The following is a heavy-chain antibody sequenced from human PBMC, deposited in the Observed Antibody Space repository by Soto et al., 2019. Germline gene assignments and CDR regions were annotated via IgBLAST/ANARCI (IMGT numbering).Heavy chain of an antibody. CDR1: GFTFSSYA. D-gene: IGHD3-3*01. Sequence: GGSLRLSCAASGFTFSSYAMSWVRQAPGKGLEWVSAISGSGGSTYYADSVKGRFTISRDNSKNTLYLQMNSLRAEDTAVYYCAKDRTGGFWSGYYYYEEDYWGQGTLVTVSS. CDR3: AKDRTGGFWSGYYYYEEDY. J-gene: IGHJ4*02. CDR2: ISGSGGST. V-gene: IGHV3-23*01.